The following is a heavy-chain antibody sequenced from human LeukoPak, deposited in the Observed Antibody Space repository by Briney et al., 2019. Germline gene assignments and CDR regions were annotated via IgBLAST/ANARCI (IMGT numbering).Heavy chain of an antibody. CDR1: GFSFSNYA. Sequence: GGSLRRSCSASGFSFSNYAMYWVRQAPGKGLEWVAHIKQGGSEKYYVDSVKGRFTISRDNAKNSLYLQMNSLRAEDTAVYYCARDFGLRCSGGTCYSVYYYGMDVWGKGTTVTVSS. J-gene: IGHJ6*04. V-gene: IGHV3-7*03. CDR3: ARDFGLRCSGGTCYSVYYYGMDV. D-gene: IGHD2-15*01. CDR2: IKQGGSEK.